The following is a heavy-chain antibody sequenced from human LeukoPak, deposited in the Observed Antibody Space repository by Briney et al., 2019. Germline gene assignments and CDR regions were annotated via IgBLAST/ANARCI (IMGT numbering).Heavy chain of an antibody. CDR3: VRDRGSYRPIDY. V-gene: IGHV3-21*04. D-gene: IGHD1-26*01. CDR1: GFTFSSYS. Sequence: GGSLRLSCAASGFTFSSYSMNWVRQAPGKGLEWVSSISSSSSYIYYADSVKGRFTISRDNAQNSLYLQMNSLRVEDTAVYYCVRDRGSYRPIDYWGQGTLVTVSS. CDR2: ISSSSSYI. J-gene: IGHJ4*02.